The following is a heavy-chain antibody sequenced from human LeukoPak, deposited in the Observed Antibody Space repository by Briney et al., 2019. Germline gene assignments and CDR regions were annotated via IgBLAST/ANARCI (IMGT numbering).Heavy chain of an antibody. V-gene: IGHV4-59*01. CDR2: IYYSGST. CDR3: ARDGAHKNHYYSYYYMDV. CDR1: GGSMSSYY. D-gene: IGHD3-16*01. J-gene: IGHJ6*03. Sequence: SETPSLTCTVSGGSMSSYYWSWIRQPAGKGLEWIGYIYYSGSTNYNPSLKSRVTISLDTSKNQFSLKLSSVTAADTAVYYCARDGAHKNHYYSYYYMDVWGKGTTVTVSS.